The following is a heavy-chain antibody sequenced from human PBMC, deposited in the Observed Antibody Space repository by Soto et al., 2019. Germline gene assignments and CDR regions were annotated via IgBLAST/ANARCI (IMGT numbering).Heavy chain of an antibody. CDR3: TRGGHFYEYMI. V-gene: IGHV4-61*08. J-gene: IGHJ4*02. Sequence: QVQLQESGPGLVMPSETLSLTCTVSDGSVSSYGYYWTWVRQAPGKGLEWIGYIAYNGGTSYNPSLRSRVTISVDTSKSQFSLDLSFATAADTALYYCTRGGHFYEYMIWGQGTLVTVSS. CDR2: IAYNGGT. D-gene: IGHD3-3*02. CDR1: DGSVSSYGYY.